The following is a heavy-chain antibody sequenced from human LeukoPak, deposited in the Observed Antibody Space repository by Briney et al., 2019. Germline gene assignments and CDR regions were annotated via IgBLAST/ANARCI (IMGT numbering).Heavy chain of an antibody. Sequence: GESLKISCKGSGYRFTSSWIAWVRQMPGKGLEWMGIIYPGDSDTRYSPSFQGQVTISADKSISTAYLQWSSLKASDTAMYYCARLRYSSRNDAFDIWGQGTMVTVSS. CDR1: GYRFTSSW. V-gene: IGHV5-51*01. CDR2: IYPGDSDT. CDR3: ARLRYSSRNDAFDI. D-gene: IGHD6-13*01. J-gene: IGHJ3*02.